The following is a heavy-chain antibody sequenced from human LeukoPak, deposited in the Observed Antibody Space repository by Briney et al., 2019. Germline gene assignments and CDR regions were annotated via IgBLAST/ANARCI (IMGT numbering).Heavy chain of an antibody. CDR1: GGSMNSCY. Sequence: PSETLSLTCTVSGGSMNSCYWSWIRQPPGKGLEWIGHIFHSGNTNDNPSLKSRVTISVDPSKNQFSLRLRSVTAADTAVYYCARTYYDSWGYYEVTYWGQGTLVTVSS. D-gene: IGHD3-22*01. CDR2: IFHSGNT. CDR3: ARTYYDSWGYYEVTY. J-gene: IGHJ4*02. V-gene: IGHV4-59*01.